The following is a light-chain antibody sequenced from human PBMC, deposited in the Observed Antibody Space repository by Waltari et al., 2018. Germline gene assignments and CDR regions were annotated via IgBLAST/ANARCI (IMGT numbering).Light chain of an antibody. V-gene: IGLV8-61*01. Sequence: QTVVTQEPSFSVSPGGTVTLTCSLSSCSVSNSFSPGWYQQTPGQAPRTLIYSTNTRSSGVPDRFSGSILGSKAALTITGAQADDESDYYCVLYLPSGIWVFGGGTKLTVL. J-gene: IGLJ3*02. CDR2: STN. CDR1: SCSVSNSFS. CDR3: VLYLPSGIWV.